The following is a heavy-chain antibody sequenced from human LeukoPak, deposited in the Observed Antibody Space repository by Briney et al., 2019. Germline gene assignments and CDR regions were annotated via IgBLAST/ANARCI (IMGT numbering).Heavy chain of an antibody. CDR2: IYSGGDT. CDR1: GFTVNNNY. CDR3: ARVDYGSGSYFDL. J-gene: IGHJ4*02. Sequence: GGSLRLSYAASGFTVNNNYMSWVRQAPGKGLEWVSIIYSGGDTNYADSVKGRLTISRDNSKNTLFLQMNSLRADDTAVYYCARVDYGSGSYFDLWGQGTLVTVSS. D-gene: IGHD3-10*01. V-gene: IGHV3-66*01.